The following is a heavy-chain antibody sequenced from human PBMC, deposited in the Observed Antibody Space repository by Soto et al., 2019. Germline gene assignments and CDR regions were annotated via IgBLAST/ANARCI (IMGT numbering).Heavy chain of an antibody. D-gene: IGHD2-15*01. V-gene: IGHV1-69*01. CDR2: IMPIFGTA. CDR3: ARQWPVVNSYYFDY. CDR1: RGTFSCDA. J-gene: IGHJ4*02. Sequence: GPSVQLTCKAHRGTFSCDAICCPRQPPGQGLEWMGEIMPIFGTANYAQKFQGRVTITADESTSTAYMELSSLRSEDTAVYYCARQWPVVNSYYFDYWGQGPLGTLSS.